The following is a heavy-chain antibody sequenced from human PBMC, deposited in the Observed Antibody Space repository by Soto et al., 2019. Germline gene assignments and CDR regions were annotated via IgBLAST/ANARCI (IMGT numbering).Heavy chain of an antibody. CDR3: ARDRCYDGTCYSASDS. J-gene: IGHJ5*01. V-gene: IGHV3-48*02. CDR1: GFSFSTYN. Sequence: GGSLRLSCAASGFSFSTYNMDWVRQAPGKGPECIAYISTTSFTIYYADSVMGRFTISRDNERNSLYLEMNSLRDEDTAVYYWARDRCYDGTCYSASDSWGQGTLVTVSS. CDR2: ISTTSFTI. D-gene: IGHD2-15*01.